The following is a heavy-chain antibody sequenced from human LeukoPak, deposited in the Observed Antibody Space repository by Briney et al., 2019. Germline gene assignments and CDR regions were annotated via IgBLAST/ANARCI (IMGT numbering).Heavy chain of an antibody. V-gene: IGHV4-34*01. CDR3: ARKTGYGYKFGRWALSWLDP. J-gene: IGHJ5*02. D-gene: IGHD5-18*01. Sequence: SETLSLTCAVSGGSFTDSYWTWIRQSPGKGLEWIGQINHSGSTEYNPSLKSRVTISVDASTNQFSLRLRSATAADTAVYYCARKTGYGYKFGRWALSWLDPWGLGTLVTVSS. CDR2: INHSGST. CDR1: GGSFTDSY.